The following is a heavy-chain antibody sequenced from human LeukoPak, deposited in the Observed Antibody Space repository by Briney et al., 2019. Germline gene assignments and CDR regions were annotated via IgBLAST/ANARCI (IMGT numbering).Heavy chain of an antibody. CDR3: ARVCATGDYVYYYFDY. D-gene: IGHD4-17*01. CDR2: INPNSGGT. Sequence: GASVKVSCKASGYTFTGYYMHWVRQAPGQGLEWMGWINPNSGGTNYAQKFQGRVTMTRDTSISTAYMELSRLRSDDTAVYYCARVCATGDYVYYYFDYWGQGTLVTVSS. CDR1: GYTFTGYY. J-gene: IGHJ4*02. V-gene: IGHV1-2*02.